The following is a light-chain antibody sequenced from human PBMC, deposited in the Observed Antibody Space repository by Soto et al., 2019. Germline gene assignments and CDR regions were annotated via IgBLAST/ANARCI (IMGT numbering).Light chain of an antibody. J-gene: IGKJ4*01. CDR3: RQYLSTLT. CDR2: WAS. Sequence: DIVMTKSPASLAAFLGERATINCKSSQSILYSANNRDSLAWFQQKPGQPPKLLIYWASTRESGVPDRFSGGGCWTDFTLTIRSLQGEDVSVYFCRQYLSTLTFGGGTKVEI. CDR1: QSILYSANNRDS. V-gene: IGKV4-1*01.